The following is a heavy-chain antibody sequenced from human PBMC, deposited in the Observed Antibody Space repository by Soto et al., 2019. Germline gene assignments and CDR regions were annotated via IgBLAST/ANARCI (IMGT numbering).Heavy chain of an antibody. CDR1: GFTFSSYA. D-gene: IGHD3-22*01. V-gene: IGHV3-23*01. Sequence: GGSLRLSCAASGFTFSSYAMSWVRQAPGKGLEWVSAISGSGGSTYYADSVKGRFTISRDNSKNTLYLKMNSLRAEDTAVYYCAKWYYYDSSGYYYRPNYFDYWGQGTLVTVSS. CDR2: ISGSGGST. J-gene: IGHJ4*02. CDR3: AKWYYYDSSGYYYRPNYFDY.